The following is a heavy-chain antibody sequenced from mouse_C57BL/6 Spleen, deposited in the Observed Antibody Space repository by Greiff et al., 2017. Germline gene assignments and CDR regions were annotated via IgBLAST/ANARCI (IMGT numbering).Heavy chain of an antibody. Sequence: QVQLQQSGPELVKPGASVKISCKASGYAFSSSWMNWVKQRPGTGLEWIGRIYPGDGDTNYNGKFKGKATLTADKSSSTAYMQLSSLTSEDSAVYFCASIYYGSSYKDAMDYWGQGTSVTVSS. CDR2: IYPGDGDT. CDR3: ASIYYGSSYKDAMDY. V-gene: IGHV1-82*01. D-gene: IGHD1-1*01. J-gene: IGHJ4*01. CDR1: GYAFSSSW.